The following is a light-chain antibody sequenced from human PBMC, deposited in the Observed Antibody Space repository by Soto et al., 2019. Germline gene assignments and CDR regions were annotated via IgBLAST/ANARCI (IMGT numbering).Light chain of an antibody. J-gene: IGKJ5*01. CDR3: QQLNSYPIT. CDR1: QGISMY. Sequence: DIQLTQSPSFLSASVGDRVTITCRASQGISMYLAWYQQKPGKAPKLLIYAASTLQSGVPSRFSGSGSGTEFTLTISSLQPEDFATYYCQQLNSYPITFGPGTRLEIK. V-gene: IGKV1-9*01. CDR2: AAS.